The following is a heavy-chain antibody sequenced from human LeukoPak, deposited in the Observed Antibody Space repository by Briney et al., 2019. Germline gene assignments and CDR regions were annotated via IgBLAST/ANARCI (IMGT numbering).Heavy chain of an antibody. CDR2: VDGGASRT. CDR1: TFSLSGYA. V-gene: IGHV3-23*01. J-gene: IGHJ4*02. CDR3: AASGY. Sequence: SGGSLRLSCAASTFSLSGYAMIWVRQAPGKGLEWVATVDGGASRTYYADSVRGRFTISRDTSDNTLYLQINNLRAADTAVYYCAASGYWGQGTLVTVSS. D-gene: IGHD1-26*01.